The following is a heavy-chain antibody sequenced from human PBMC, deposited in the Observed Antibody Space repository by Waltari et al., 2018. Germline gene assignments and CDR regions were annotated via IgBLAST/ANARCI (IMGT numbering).Heavy chain of an antibody. J-gene: IGHJ4*02. CDR3: AREVYGDYSPHYFDY. Sequence: QVQLVQSGAEVKKPGSSVKVPWTASGSHFHRYAISWVRQAPGQGLEWMGGIIPIFGTANYAQKFHGRVTITTDESTSTAYMELSSLRSEDTAVYYCAREVYGDYSPHYFDYWGQGTLVTVSS. CDR2: IIPIFGTA. CDR1: GSHFHRYA. D-gene: IGHD4-17*01. V-gene: IGHV1-69*05.